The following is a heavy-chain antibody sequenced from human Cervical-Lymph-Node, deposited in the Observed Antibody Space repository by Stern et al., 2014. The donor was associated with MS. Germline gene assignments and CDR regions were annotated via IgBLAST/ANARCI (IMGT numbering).Heavy chain of an antibody. V-gene: IGHV7-4-1*02. CDR1: GYIFSNHA. D-gene: IGHD3-3*01. CDR2: TNSDAWGP. J-gene: IGHJ4*02. CDR3: ARGESEFDY. Sequence: QVQLVESGSELKKPGASVKLSCEASGYIFSNHALNWVRQAPGRGLEWMGWTNSDAWGPAYAQGFTGRFVFSLDTSVSTAYLQINSLKDEDTALYYCARGESEFDYWGQGTLVTVSS.